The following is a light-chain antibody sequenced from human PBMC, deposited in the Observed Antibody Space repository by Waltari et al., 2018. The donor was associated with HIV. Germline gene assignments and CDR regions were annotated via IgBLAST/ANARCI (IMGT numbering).Light chain of an antibody. V-gene: IGKV4-1*01. CDR1: QNILYSSSNKNY. Sequence: DIVLTQSPDSLGVSLGERAPTSCNSSQNILYSSSNKNYLSWYQQKLGQPPRLLIYWASTRESGVPDRFSGSGSGTNFTLTISSLQAEDVAVYYCQQYYNTPYTFGQGTKVEI. J-gene: IGKJ2*01. CDR2: WAS. CDR3: QQYYNTPYT.